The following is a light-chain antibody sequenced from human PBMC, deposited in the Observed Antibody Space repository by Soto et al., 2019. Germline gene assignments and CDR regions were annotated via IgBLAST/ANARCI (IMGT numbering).Light chain of an antibody. Sequence: EFVLTQSPATLSLSPGEIATLSCRASESVAGHLAWYQQKPGQAPRLLIHGASIRATGIPVRFSGSGSGTEFTLTISSLQSEDFAVYYCQQYDGWPRTFGQGTKVDIK. CDR2: GAS. CDR3: QQYDGWPRT. V-gene: IGKV3-15*01. CDR1: ESVAGH. J-gene: IGKJ1*01.